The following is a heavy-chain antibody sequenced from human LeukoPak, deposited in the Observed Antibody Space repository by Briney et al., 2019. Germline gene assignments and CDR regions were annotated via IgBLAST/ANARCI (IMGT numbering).Heavy chain of an antibody. CDR1: GFTINSFY. CDR3: ARELSGYGCFDY. J-gene: IGHJ4*02. V-gene: IGHV4-59*01. D-gene: IGHD5-18*01. Sequence: AETLSLTCTVSGFTINSFYWSWIRQPPGKGLEWMGYIYYSGSTNYNPSLKSRVTISVDTSKNQPSLKLSSVTAADTAVYYCARELSGYGCFDYWGQGTLVTVSS. CDR2: IYYSGST.